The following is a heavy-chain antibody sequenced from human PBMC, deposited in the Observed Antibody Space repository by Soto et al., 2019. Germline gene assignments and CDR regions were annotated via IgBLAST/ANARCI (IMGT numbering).Heavy chain of an antibody. V-gene: IGHV1-46*01. CDR3: ARSPRPTGTTLYYFDS. CDR2: IDPSAGST. CDR1: GCTLTSFY. D-gene: IGHD1-1*01. J-gene: IGHJ4*02. Sequence: ASVKVSGKASGCTLTSFYMHWMRQAPGQGLEWMGVIDPSAGSTTYAQKFKGRVRMTRDTFTSTVFMELSSLRSEDTAVYYCARSPRPTGTTLYYFDSWGQRTLVTVSS.